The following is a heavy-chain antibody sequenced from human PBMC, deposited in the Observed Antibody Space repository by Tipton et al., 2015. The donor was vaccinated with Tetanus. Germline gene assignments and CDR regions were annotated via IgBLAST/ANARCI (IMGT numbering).Heavy chain of an antibody. CDR2: IYYSGST. CDR1: GDSIRSEDYY. Sequence: TLSLTCSVSGDSIRSEDYYWGWIRQSPGKGLEWLGYIYYSGSTYNNPSLKSRVSISLDASKNQFSLSLNSVTAADSATYYCARLACSRPSCYYYYYSYVDVWGTGTAVAVSS. V-gene: IGHV4-30-4*01. J-gene: IGHJ6*03. CDR3: ARLACSRPSCYYYYYSYVDV. D-gene: IGHD2-2*01.